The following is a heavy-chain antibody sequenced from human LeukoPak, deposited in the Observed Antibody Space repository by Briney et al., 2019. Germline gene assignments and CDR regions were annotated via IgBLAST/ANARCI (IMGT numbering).Heavy chain of an antibody. CDR1: GYTFTSYG. V-gene: IGHV1-18*01. J-gene: IGHJ5*02. CDR3: ARDNSVEDIAWWFDP. CDR2: ISAYNGNT. D-gene: IGHD4-23*01. Sequence: GASVKVSCKASGYTFTSYGISWVRQAPGQGLEWMGWISAYNGNTNYAQKLQGRVTMTTDTSTSTAYMELRSLRSDDTAVYYCARDNSVEDIAWWFDPWGQGTLVTVSP.